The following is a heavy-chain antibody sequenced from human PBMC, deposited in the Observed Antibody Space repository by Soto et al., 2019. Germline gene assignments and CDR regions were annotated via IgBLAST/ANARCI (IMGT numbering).Heavy chain of an antibody. CDR3: ASRRIAAAFDY. J-gene: IGHJ4*02. CDR2: IYYTGNN. CDR1: GDSISSPHYY. Sequence: SETLSLTCTVSGDSISSPHYYWTWIRQPPGKGLEWVGYIYYTGNNFYNPALKSRVAMSVDPSTNQFSLKLASVTDADTAVYYCASRRIAAAFDYWGQGTLVTVSS. V-gene: IGHV4-30-4*01. D-gene: IGHD6-13*01.